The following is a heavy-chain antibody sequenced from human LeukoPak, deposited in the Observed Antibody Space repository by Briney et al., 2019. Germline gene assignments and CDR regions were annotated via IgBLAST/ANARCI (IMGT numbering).Heavy chain of an antibody. CDR1: GYTFTSYY. Sequence: ASVKVSCKASGYTFTSYYMHWVRQAPRQGLEWMGIINPSGGSTSYARKFQGRVTMTRDMSTSTVYMELSSLRSEDTAVYYCARMKTPADILTGYYISHWFDPWGQGTLVTVSS. J-gene: IGHJ5*02. D-gene: IGHD3-9*01. CDR3: ARMKTPADILTGYYISHWFDP. V-gene: IGHV1-46*01. CDR2: INPSGGST.